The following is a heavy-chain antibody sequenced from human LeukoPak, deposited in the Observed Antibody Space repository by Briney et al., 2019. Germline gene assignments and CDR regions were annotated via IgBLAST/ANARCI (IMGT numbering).Heavy chain of an antibody. CDR3: AREGTGNWFDP. Sequence: GAAVKVSCKTSGYNFISFGISWVRQAPGQGPEWMGWISAYNGKTEHAQKFQGRVTMTTDTSTSTAYMELRSLRSDDTAVYYCAREGTGNWFDPWGQGTLVTVSS. J-gene: IGHJ5*02. CDR1: GYNFISFG. D-gene: IGHD3-10*01. V-gene: IGHV1-18*01. CDR2: ISAYNGKT.